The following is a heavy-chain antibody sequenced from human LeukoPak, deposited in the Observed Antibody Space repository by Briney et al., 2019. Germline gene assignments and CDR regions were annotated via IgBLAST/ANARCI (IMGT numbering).Heavy chain of an antibody. D-gene: IGHD6-6*01. CDR2: IYYSGSA. Sequence: SETLSLTCTVPGGSITSSYWTWIRQPPGERLECIGYIYYSGSANYNPSLKSRVSMSVDTSKNQFSLNLSSVTAADTAVYYCARLAPQYSSSSWNAFDIWGQGTMVTVSS. CDR1: GGSITSSY. J-gene: IGHJ3*02. V-gene: IGHV4-59*01. CDR3: ARLAPQYSSSSWNAFDI.